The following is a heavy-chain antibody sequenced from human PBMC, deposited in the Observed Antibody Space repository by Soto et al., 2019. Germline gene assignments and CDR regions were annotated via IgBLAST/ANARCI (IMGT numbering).Heavy chain of an antibody. CDR3: ARDGTLYDSRAYYYLY. Sequence: QVQLVQSGAEVKKPGSSVKVSCKASGGTFSRYTITWVRQAPGQGLEWMGGITPMFGTPNYAQKFQGRVTITADASTSTAYMELSSLTSEDTALYYCARDGTLYDSRAYYYLYWGQGTLVTVSS. CDR1: GGTFSRYT. J-gene: IGHJ4*02. D-gene: IGHD3-22*01. CDR2: ITPMFGTP. V-gene: IGHV1-69*01.